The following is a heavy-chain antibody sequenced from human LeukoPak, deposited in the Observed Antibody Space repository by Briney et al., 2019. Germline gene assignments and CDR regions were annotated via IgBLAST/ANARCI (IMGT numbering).Heavy chain of an antibody. CDR1: GFTFDDYA. V-gene: IGHV3-9*01. D-gene: IGHD3-16*02. CDR3: AKDRLRLGGLSFYFDY. J-gene: IGHJ4*02. Sequence: PGGSLRLSCAASGFTFDDYAMHWVRQAPGKGLEWVSGISWNSGSIGYADSVKGRFTISRDNAKNSLYLQMNSLRAEDTALYYCAKDRLRLGGLSFYFDYWGQGTLVTVSS. CDR2: ISWNSGSI.